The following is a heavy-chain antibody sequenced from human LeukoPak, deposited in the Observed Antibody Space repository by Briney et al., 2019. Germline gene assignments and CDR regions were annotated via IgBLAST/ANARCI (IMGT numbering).Heavy chain of an antibody. V-gene: IGHV3-66*02. CDR1: GFTFSSYA. J-gene: IGHJ3*02. CDR2: IYSGGST. D-gene: IGHD3-22*01. Sequence: PGGSLRLSCAASGFTFSSYAMSWVRQAPGKGLEWVSVIYSGGSTYYSDSVKGRFTISRDNSKNTLYLQMNSLRAEDTAVYYCARVTYYYDSSGYDAFDIWGQGTMVTVSS. CDR3: ARVTYYYDSSGYDAFDI.